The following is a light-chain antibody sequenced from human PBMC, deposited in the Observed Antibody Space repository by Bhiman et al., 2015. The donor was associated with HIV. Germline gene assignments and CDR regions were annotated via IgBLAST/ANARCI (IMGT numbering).Light chain of an antibody. CDR3: SSYTSSSTYV. J-gene: IGLJ1*01. CDR2: DVS. CDR1: SSDVGGYNY. V-gene: IGLV2-14*03. Sequence: QSALTQPASVSGSPGQSITISCTGTSSDVGGYNYVSWYQQHPGKAPRLMIYDVSNRPSGVPNRFSGSKSDNTASLTISGLQADDEADYYCSSYTSSSTYVFGTGTKVTVL.